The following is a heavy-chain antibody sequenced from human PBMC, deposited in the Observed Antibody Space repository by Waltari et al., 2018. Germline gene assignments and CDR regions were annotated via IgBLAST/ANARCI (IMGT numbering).Heavy chain of an antibody. CDR3: ARAHSYGSSDYYYMDV. V-gene: IGHV3-21*02. Sequence: EVQLVESGGGLVKPGGSQRLSCAASGFTFSTYSMNWVRQAPGKGVEGVSSLSSSSSYIYYADSVKGRFTISRDNAKNSLSLQMNSLRAEDTAVYYCARAHSYGSSDYYYMDVWGNGTTVTVSS. D-gene: IGHD5-18*01. CDR2: LSSSSSYI. J-gene: IGHJ6*03. CDR1: GFTFSTYS.